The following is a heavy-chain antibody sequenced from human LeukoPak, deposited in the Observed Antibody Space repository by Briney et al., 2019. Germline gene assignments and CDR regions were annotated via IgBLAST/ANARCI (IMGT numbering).Heavy chain of an antibody. J-gene: IGHJ4*02. CDR1: GFTVSSNY. Sequence: GGSLRLSCAASGFTVSSNYMSWVRQAPGKGLEWVLVIYAGGSTYFADSVKGRFTVSRDDYRNTVYLQMNSLRAADTAVYYCATGHTAVFDYWGQGTLVTVSS. CDR3: ATGHTAVFDY. V-gene: IGHV3-53*01. CDR2: IYAGGST. D-gene: IGHD2-2*02.